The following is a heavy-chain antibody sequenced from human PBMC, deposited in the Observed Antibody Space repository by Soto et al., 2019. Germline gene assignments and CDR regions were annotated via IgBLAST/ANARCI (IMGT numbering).Heavy chain of an antibody. V-gene: IGHV1-69*12. CDR2: IIPIFPTR. J-gene: IGHJ6*02. Sequence: QVQLVQSGAEVKKPGSSVTVSCKASGGTFGNSAISWVRQAPGHGLEWMGGIIPIFPTRDYAQKFQGRVTITADESTSTAYMEVTSVRSEDTAVYYCARDKDRLQFGGNYYYAIDVWGQGTTVTVSS. CDR1: GGTFGNSA. CDR3: ARDKDRLQFGGNYYYAIDV. D-gene: IGHD5-12*01.